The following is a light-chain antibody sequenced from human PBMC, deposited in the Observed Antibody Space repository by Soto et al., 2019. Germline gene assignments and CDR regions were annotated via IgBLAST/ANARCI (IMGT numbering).Light chain of an antibody. CDR1: SSDVGSYNL. CDR3: FSYADNYTYVV. CDR2: EVS. Sequence: QSALTQPASVSGSPGQPITISCTGTSSDVGSYNLVSWYQQHPGKAPKLMIFEVSKRPSGVSNRFSGSKSGNTASRTISGLQADDEADYYCFSYADNYTYVVFGGGTKLTVL. V-gene: IGLV2-23*02. J-gene: IGLJ2*01.